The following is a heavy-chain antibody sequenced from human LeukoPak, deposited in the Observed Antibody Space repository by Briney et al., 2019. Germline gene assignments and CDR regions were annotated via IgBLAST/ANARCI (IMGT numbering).Heavy chain of an antibody. J-gene: IGHJ2*01. CDR2: IYYSGST. V-gene: IGHV4-39*01. D-gene: IGHD1-26*01. CDR1: GGSISSSSYY. Sequence: PSETLSLTCTVSGGSISSSSYYWGWIRQPPGKGLEWIGSIYYSGSTYYNPSLKSRVTISVDTSKNQFSLKLSSVTAADTAVYYCARHRERIPYWYFDLWGRGTLVTVSS. CDR3: ARHRERIPYWYFDL.